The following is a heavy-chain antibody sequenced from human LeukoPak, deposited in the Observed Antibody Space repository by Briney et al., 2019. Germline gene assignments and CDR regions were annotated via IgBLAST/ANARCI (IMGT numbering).Heavy chain of an antibody. CDR2: IYYSGST. J-gene: IGHJ4*02. CDR1: GGSISSYY. Sequence: SETLSLTCTVSGGSISSYYWSWIRQPPGKGLEWIGYIYYSGSTNYNPSLKSRVTISVDTSKNQFSLKLSSVTAADTAVYYCAREAPGSYYFDYWGQGTLVTVSS. CDR3: AREAPGSYYFDY. V-gene: IGHV4-59*01. D-gene: IGHD2-15*01.